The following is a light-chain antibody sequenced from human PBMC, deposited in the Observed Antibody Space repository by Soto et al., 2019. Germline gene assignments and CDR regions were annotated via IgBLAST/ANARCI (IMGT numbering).Light chain of an antibody. V-gene: IGKV3-15*01. Sequence: EIAMTQSPATLSLSPGERATLSCRASQSVGSNLAWYQQKPGQAPRLLMFGASTRTTGIPARFSGSGSGTEFTLTISSLQSEVFAVYYCQQYNQWPPYTFFQGTKLEIK. CDR1: QSVGSN. CDR2: GAS. J-gene: IGKJ2*01. CDR3: QQYNQWPPYT.